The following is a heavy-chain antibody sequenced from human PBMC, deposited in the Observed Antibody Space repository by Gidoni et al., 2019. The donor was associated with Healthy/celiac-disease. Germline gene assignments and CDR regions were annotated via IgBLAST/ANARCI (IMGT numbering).Heavy chain of an antibody. D-gene: IGHD3-10*01. CDR1: GYTFTSYA. J-gene: IGHJ4*02. Sequence: QVQLVQSGAEGKKPGASVKGSCKASGYTFTSYAMHWVRQAPGQRLEWMGWINAGNGNTKYSPKFQGRVTITRDTSASTAYMELSSLRSEDTAVYYCASSEVTMVQGVIPLFDYWGQGTLVTVSS. CDR2: INAGNGNT. V-gene: IGHV1-3*01. CDR3: ASSEVTMVQGVIPLFDY.